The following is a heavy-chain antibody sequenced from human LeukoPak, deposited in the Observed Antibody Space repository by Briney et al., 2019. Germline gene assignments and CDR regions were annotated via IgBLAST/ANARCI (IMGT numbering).Heavy chain of an antibody. J-gene: IGHJ4*02. CDR3: AKDHGSSDWYYFDY. Sequence: GGSLRLSCAASGFTFSSYAMHWVRQAPGKGLEWVAFVHYDGSNNYYTDSVKGRFTISRDNSKNTLYLQMNTLRADDTAVYYCAKDHGSSDWYYFDYWGQGTLVTVSS. CDR1: GFTFSSYA. V-gene: IGHV3-30*02. CDR2: VHYDGSNN. D-gene: IGHD6-13*01.